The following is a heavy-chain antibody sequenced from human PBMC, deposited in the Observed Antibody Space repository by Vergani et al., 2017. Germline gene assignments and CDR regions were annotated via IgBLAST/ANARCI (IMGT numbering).Heavy chain of an antibody. Sequence: QVQLVQSGAEVKKPGASVKVSCKASGYTFTSYYMHWVRQAPGQGLEWMGIINPSGGSTSYAQKFQGRVTMTRDTSTSTVYMELSSLRSEDTAVYYCGRDSRYCSSTICYVGGDWLDPWGQGTLVTVSS. D-gene: IGHD2-2*01. CDR3: GRDSRYCSSTICYVGGDWLDP. CDR2: INPSGGST. J-gene: IGHJ5*02. CDR1: GYTFTSYY. V-gene: IGHV1-46*01.